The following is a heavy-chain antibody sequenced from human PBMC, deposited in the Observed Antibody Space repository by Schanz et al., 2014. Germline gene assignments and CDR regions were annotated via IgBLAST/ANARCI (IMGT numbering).Heavy chain of an antibody. Sequence: QVQLVESGGGVVQPGKSLRLSCAASGFTFRSYAVHWVRQTPGKGLEWLAVISSDGSKKYYADSVKGRFIISRDNSKNTLYLQMNSLRAEDTAVYYCARGRARQLVHWFDPWGQGTLVTVSS. CDR3: ARGRARQLVHWFDP. V-gene: IGHV3-30*04. D-gene: IGHD6-13*01. CDR1: GFTFRSYA. J-gene: IGHJ5*02. CDR2: ISSDGSKK.